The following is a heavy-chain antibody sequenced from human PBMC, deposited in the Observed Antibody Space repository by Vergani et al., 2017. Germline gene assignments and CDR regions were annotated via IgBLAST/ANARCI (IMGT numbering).Heavy chain of an antibody. Sequence: QVQLVQSGAEVKKPGASVKVSCKASGYTFTSYYMHWVRQAPGQGLEWMGIINPSGGSTSYAQKFQGRVTMTRDTSTSTVYMELSSLRSEDTAVYYRARGPRAVAANGAFDPWGQGTLVTVSS. CDR1: GYTFTSYY. J-gene: IGHJ5*02. CDR2: INPSGGST. D-gene: IGHD6-19*01. V-gene: IGHV1-46*01. CDR3: ARGPRAVAANGAFDP.